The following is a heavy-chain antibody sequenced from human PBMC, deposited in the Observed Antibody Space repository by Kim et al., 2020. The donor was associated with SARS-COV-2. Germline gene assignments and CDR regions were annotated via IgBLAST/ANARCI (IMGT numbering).Heavy chain of an antibody. Sequence: GGSLRLSCVASGFSFRNFIMHWVRQAPGKGLEWVSAITFDGNHDYYADSVMGRFTISRDNANSTLYLQVNSLRSDDTAVYYCARGPSNIWFGHLVYCGQGAQFSLSS. D-gene: IGHD6-13*01. V-gene: IGHV3-30*14. J-gene: IGHJ4*03. CDR3: ARGPSNIWFGHLVY. CDR1: GFSFRNFI. CDR2: ITFDGNHD.